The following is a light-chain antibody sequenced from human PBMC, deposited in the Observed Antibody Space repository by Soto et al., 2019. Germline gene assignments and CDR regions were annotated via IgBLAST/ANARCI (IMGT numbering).Light chain of an antibody. CDR3: QQYNSWPLT. V-gene: IGKV3-15*01. J-gene: IGKJ4*01. Sequence: EVVLTQSPATLSVSPGERATLSCRASQSVNRNLAWYQQKPGQAPRLLIYGASTRATDIPARFSGSGSGTEFTLTVSSLQSEDFAVYSCQQYNSWPLTFGGGTKVDIK. CDR2: GAS. CDR1: QSVNRN.